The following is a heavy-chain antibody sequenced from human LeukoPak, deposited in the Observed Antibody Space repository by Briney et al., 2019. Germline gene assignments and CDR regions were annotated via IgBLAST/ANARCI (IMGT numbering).Heavy chain of an antibody. CDR1: GYTFTAYY. D-gene: IGHD4-11*01. Sequence: APVEVSCRASGYTFTAYYIHWVRQAPGQGLEWMGRINLNSGATNYAQKFQGRVTMTRDTSISTAYMELSRLRSDDTAVYYCARDLGAVTAFDYWGQGTLVTVSS. CDR2: INLNSGAT. J-gene: IGHJ4*02. CDR3: ARDLGAVTAFDY. V-gene: IGHV1-2*06.